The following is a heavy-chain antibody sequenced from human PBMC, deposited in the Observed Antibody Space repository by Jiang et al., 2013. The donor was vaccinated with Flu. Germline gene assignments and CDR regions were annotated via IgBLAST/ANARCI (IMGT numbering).Heavy chain of an antibody. D-gene: IGHD6-13*01. Sequence: GPGLVKPSEALSLTCTVSGGSITSRSYYWVWIRQPPGKGLEWIGSISHAGTTYYNPSLQSRVIISVDTSKNHFSLKLNSVTAADTAIYYCARRDSSNWSRVSWFDPWGQGTLVTVSS. V-gene: IGHV4-39*02. J-gene: IGHJ5*02. CDR3: ARRDSSNWSRVSWFDP. CDR2: ISHAGTT. CDR1: GGSITSRSYY.